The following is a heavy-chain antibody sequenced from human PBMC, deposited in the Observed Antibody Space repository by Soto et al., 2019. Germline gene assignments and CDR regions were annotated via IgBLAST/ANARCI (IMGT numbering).Heavy chain of an antibody. J-gene: IGHJ4*02. CDR1: GGSISSSSYY. Sequence: QLQLQESGPGLVKPSETLSLTCTVSGGSISSSSYYWGWIRQPPGKGLEWIGSIYYSGSTYYNPSRKSRVTISVDTSKNQFSLKLSSVTAADTAVYYCASLYYGDYPFDYWGQGTLVTVSS. V-gene: IGHV4-39*01. CDR3: ASLYYGDYPFDY. D-gene: IGHD4-17*01. CDR2: IYYSGST.